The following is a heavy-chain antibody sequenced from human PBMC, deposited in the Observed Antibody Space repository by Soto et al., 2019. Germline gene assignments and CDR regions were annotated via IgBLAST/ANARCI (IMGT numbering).Heavy chain of an antibody. Sequence: PSETVSLTCSIYSGSFSGYYWSWIRQPPGKGLEWIGEISQSGNTNYSPSLKSRVSISIDTSKKQCSLNLASVSAADTAVYYCARAPKVSGSSQTRPDFWGQGTLVTASS. CDR1: SGSFSGYY. CDR2: ISQSGNT. J-gene: IGHJ4*02. CDR3: ARAPKVSGSSQTRPDF. D-gene: IGHD6-6*01. V-gene: IGHV4-34*01.